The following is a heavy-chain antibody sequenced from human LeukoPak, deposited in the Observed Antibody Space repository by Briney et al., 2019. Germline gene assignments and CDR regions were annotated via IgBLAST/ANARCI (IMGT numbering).Heavy chain of an antibody. CDR1: GFTFSSYA. CDR2: ICGSGGST. Sequence: GGSLRLSCAASGFTFSSYAMRGARQARGGGREWVSAICGSGGSTYYADSVKGRFTISRDNSTNTLYLQINSLRAEDTAAYSCARDRDRVATLYGMDVWGQGTTVTVSS. D-gene: IGHD5-12*01. J-gene: IGHJ6*02. CDR3: ARDRDRVATLYGMDV. V-gene: IGHV3-23*01.